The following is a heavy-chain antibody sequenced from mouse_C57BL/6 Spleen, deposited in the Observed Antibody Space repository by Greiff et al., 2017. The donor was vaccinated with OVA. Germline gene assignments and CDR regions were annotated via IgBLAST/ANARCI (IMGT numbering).Heavy chain of an antibody. CDR3: ASSYYGSSPTDY. CDR1: GYTFTSYW. V-gene: IGHV1-53*01. Sequence: VKLQQPGTELVKPGASVKLSCKASGYTFTSYWMHWVKQRPGQGLEWIGNINPSNGGTNYNEKFKSKATLTVDKSSSTAYMQLSSRTSEDSAVYYCASSYYGSSPTDYWGQGTTRTVSS. CDR2: INPSNGGT. J-gene: IGHJ2*01. D-gene: IGHD1-1*01.